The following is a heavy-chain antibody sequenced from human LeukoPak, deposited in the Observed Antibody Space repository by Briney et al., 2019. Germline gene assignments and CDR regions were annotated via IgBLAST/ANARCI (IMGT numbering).Heavy chain of an antibody. D-gene: IGHD1-7*01. CDR1: GGFINNYY. Sequence: PSETLSLTCTVSGGFINNYYWSWIRQPPGKGLEWLGYIYASGSTKFNPALKTRVTISVDTSKNQFTLKLSSVTAADTAVYYCARHDSNYVGYFDNWGQGTLVTVAS. CDR2: IYASGST. CDR3: ARHDSNYVGYFDN. V-gene: IGHV4-4*09. J-gene: IGHJ4*02.